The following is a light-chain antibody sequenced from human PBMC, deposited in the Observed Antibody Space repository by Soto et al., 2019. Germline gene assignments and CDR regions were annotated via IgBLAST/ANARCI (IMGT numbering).Light chain of an antibody. V-gene: IGLV6-57*03. Sequence: NFMLTQPHSVSESPGKTVTMSCTRSSGSIASNYVQLFQLRPVSAPTTVIYDDNQRPSGVPDRVSGSIDRSSNSAFLTISGLKTDAEADYFCVSYDSNTGVFGGGTTLTVL. CDR1: SGSIASNY. J-gene: IGLJ3*02. CDR3: VSYDSNTGV. CDR2: DDN.